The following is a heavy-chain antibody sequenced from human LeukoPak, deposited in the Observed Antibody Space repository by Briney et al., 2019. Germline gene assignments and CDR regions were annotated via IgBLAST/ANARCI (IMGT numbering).Heavy chain of an antibody. Sequence: SETLSLTCTVSGGSISSSSYYWGWIRQPPGKGLEWIGSIYYSGSTYYNPSHKSRVTISVDTSKNQFSLKLSSVTAADTAVYYCARELRFLEWLFETTDAFDIWGQGTMVTVSS. CDR2: IYYSGST. CDR1: GGSISSSSYY. J-gene: IGHJ3*02. CDR3: ARELRFLEWLFETTDAFDI. V-gene: IGHV4-39*01. D-gene: IGHD3-3*01.